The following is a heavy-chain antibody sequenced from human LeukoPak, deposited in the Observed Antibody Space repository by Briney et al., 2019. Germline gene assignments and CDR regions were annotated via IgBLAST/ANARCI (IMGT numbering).Heavy chain of an antibody. J-gene: IGHJ4*02. Sequence: GGSLRLSCAASGFIFNNYAISWVRQAPGKGLEWVSGISGSGGSTHYADSVKGRFAISRDNSKNTLYLQMNSLRAEDTAIYYCAKADIVVVVAATCFDYWGQGTLVTVSS. CDR3: AKADIVVVVAATCFDY. CDR2: ISGSGGST. CDR1: GFIFNNYA. V-gene: IGHV3-23*01. D-gene: IGHD2-15*01.